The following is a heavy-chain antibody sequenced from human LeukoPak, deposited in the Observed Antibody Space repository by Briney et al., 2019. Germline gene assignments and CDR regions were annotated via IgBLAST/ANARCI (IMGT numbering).Heavy chain of an antibody. CDR2: ISYSGST. CDR1: GGSISSTIYH. D-gene: IGHD2-15*01. J-gene: IGHJ6*02. CDR3: VRHLDCRGDSCYNYYSYGMDV. Sequence: SETLSLTCTVSGGSISSTIYHWGWIRQSPGTGLAWMGSISYSGSTYSNPSLKSRLTISVDTSKNQFSLKLSSVTAADTAVYYCVRHLDCRGDSCYNYYSYGMDVWGQGTTVTVSS. V-gene: IGHV4-39*01.